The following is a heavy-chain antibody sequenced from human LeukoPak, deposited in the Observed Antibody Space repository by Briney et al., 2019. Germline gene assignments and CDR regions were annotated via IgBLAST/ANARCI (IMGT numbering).Heavy chain of an antibody. V-gene: IGHV4-4*07. J-gene: IGHJ4*02. D-gene: IGHD6-19*01. Sequence: SETLSLTCTVSGXAISSYYGSWIRQPAGKGLEWIGRISTSGSTNYNPSLKSRVTMSVDTSKSQFSLKLSSVTAADTAVYYCARDGGYSSHDYWGQGTLVTVSS. CDR1: GXAISSYY. CDR2: ISTSGST. CDR3: ARDGGYSSHDY.